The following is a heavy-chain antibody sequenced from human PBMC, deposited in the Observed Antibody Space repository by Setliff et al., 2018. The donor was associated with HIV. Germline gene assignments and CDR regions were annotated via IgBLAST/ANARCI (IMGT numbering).Heavy chain of an antibody. J-gene: IGHJ5*01. Sequence: GGSLRLSCAASGFSFSNYWMNWVRQVPGKGLEWVANINQDGSEKKYVDSMKGRLTISRDNAKNSLYLQMTSLRAEDTALYFCARDPRTDSSYAWFDSWGQGTLVTAPQ. V-gene: IGHV3-7*03. CDR3: ARDPRTDSSYAWFDS. CDR1: GFSFSNYW. D-gene: IGHD6-6*01. CDR2: INQDGSEK.